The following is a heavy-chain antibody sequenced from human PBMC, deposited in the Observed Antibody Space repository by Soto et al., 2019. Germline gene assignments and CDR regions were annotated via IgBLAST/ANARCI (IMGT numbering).Heavy chain of an antibody. J-gene: IGHJ6*03. D-gene: IGHD2-8*01. CDR3: AAARLSRFSL. CDR2: IVVGSGDT. V-gene: IGHV1-58*01. Sequence: SVKVSCKTSGFLFSSSAVHWVRQSRGQHLEWIGWIVVGSGDTNYAHSFQDRVTITRDMSTNTAYMKLSSLRSEDTAIYHCAAARLSRFSLWGKGAMVTVSS. CDR1: GFLFSSSA.